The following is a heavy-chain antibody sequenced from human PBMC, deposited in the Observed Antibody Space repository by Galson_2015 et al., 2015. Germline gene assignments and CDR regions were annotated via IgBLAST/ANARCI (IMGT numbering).Heavy chain of an antibody. Sequence: SLRLSCAASGFTFSSYGMHWVRQAPGKGLEWVAVISYDGSNKHYADSVKGRFTISRDNSKNTLYLQMNSLRAEDTAVYYCAGEFVLPPNGIAVAVSHYFYYYGMDVWGQGTTVTVSS. CDR1: GFTFSSYG. J-gene: IGHJ6*02. V-gene: IGHV3-30*03. CDR2: ISYDGSNK. CDR3: AGEFVLPPNGIAVAVSHYFYYYGMDV. D-gene: IGHD6-19*01.